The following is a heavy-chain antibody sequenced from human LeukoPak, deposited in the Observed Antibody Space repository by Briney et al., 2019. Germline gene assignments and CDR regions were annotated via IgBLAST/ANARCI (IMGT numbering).Heavy chain of an antibody. CDR3: ARSGWRYFVWKTYYFDY. D-gene: IGHD3-9*01. J-gene: IGHJ4*02. Sequence: GASVKVSCKASGYTFTSYDINWVRQATGQGLEWMGWMNPNSGNTGYAQKFQGRVTITRNTSISTAYMELSSLRSEDTAVYYCARSGWRYFVWKTYYFDYCGQGTLVTVSS. V-gene: IGHV1-8*01. CDR1: GYTFTSYD. CDR2: MNPNSGNT.